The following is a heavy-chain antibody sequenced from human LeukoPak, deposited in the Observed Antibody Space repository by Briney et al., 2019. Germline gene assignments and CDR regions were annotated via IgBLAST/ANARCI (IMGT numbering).Heavy chain of an antibody. CDR1: GYTLTELS. J-gene: IGHJ4*02. V-gene: IGHV1-24*01. CDR3: ATDTGPSYYFDY. D-gene: IGHD3-10*01. CDR2: FDPEDGET. Sequence: ASVKVSCKVSGYTLTELSMHWVRQAPGKGLEWMGGFDPEDGETIYAQKFQGRATMTEDTSTDTAYMELSSLRSEDTAVYYCATDTGPSYYFDYWGQGTLVTVSS.